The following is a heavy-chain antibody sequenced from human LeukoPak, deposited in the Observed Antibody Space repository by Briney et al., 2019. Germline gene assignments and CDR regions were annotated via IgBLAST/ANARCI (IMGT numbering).Heavy chain of an antibody. CDR1: GYSFTSYW. CDR3: ARTEGSRRNWFDP. CDR2: IYPGDSDT. Sequence: GESLKICCKGSGYSFTSYWIGWVRQMPGEGLEWMGIIYPGDSDTRYSPSFQGQVTISADKSISTAYLQWSSLKASDTAMYYCARTEGSRRNWFDPWGQGTLVTVSS. V-gene: IGHV5-51*01. D-gene: IGHD6-13*01. J-gene: IGHJ5*02.